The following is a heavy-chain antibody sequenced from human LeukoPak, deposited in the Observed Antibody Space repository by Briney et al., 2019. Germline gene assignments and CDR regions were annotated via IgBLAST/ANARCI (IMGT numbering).Heavy chain of an antibody. CDR3: ARAELGYSGYDQDYHYYYMDV. D-gene: IGHD5-12*01. Sequence: GGSLRLSCAASGFTVSSNYMSWVRQAPGKGLEWVSVIYSGGSTYYADSVKGRFTISRDNSKNTLYLQMNSLRAEDTAVYYCARAELGYSGYDQDYHYYYMDVWGKGTTVTVSS. J-gene: IGHJ6*03. V-gene: IGHV3-53*01. CDR1: GFTVSSNY. CDR2: IYSGGST.